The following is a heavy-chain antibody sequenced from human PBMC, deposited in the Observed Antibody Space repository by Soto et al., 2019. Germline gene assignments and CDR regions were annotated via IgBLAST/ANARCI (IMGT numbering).Heavy chain of an antibody. CDR1: GGSISSYH. J-gene: IGHJ5*02. CDR2: VFYIGST. CDR3: ARSYSGTFYGYDT. D-gene: IGHD1-26*01. Sequence: KPSETLSLTCTVSGGSISSYHWSWIRQSPGKGLEWIGYVFYIGSTKYNPALKRRVTISVDTSKNQFSLKLSSVSAADTGLYYCARSYSGTFYGYDTWGQGMLVTVSS. V-gene: IGHV4-59*01.